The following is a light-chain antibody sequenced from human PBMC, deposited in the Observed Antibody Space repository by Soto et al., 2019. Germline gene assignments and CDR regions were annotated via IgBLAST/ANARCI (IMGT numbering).Light chain of an antibody. CDR2: EDS. V-gene: IGLV2-14*01. CDR3: SSYSISTAYV. J-gene: IGLJ1*01. CDR1: SSDVGGYDY. Sequence: QSALTQPASVSASPGQSITISCTGTSSDVGGYDYVSWYQLHPGNAPKLMVFEDSNRPSGVSYRFSGSKSGNTASLTISGLQAEDEADYFCSSYSISTAYVFGTGTKVTVL.